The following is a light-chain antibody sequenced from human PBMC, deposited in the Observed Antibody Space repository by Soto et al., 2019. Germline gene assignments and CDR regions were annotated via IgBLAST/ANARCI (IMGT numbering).Light chain of an antibody. CDR1: QSVRSY. Sequence: EIVLTQSPATLSLSPGERATLSCRASQSVRSYLAWYQQKPGQAPRLLIYDASNRATDIPARFSGSGSGTDFTLTINSLDPEDSAVYYCHQRSKWPLTFGGGTKVDIK. CDR2: DAS. V-gene: IGKV3-11*01. J-gene: IGKJ4*01. CDR3: HQRSKWPLT.